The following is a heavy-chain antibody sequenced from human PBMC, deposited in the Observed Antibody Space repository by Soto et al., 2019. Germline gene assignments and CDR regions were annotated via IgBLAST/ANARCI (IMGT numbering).Heavy chain of an antibody. Sequence: QVQLVQSGAEVKKPGASVKVSCKASGYTFTSYYMHWVRQAPGQGLEWMGIINHSGGSTSYAQKFQGRVTMTRDTSTSTVYMELSSLRSEDTAVYYCARGGGADYKYYYYGMDVWGQGTTVTVSS. V-gene: IGHV1-46*01. J-gene: IGHJ6*02. CDR3: ARGGGADYKYYYYGMDV. CDR2: INHSGGST. D-gene: IGHD3-16*01. CDR1: GYTFTSYY.